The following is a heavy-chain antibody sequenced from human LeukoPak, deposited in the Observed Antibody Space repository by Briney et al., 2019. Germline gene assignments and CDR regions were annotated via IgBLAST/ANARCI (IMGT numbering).Heavy chain of an antibody. CDR3: ARIRRYSSSWYNWFDP. Sequence: GASVKVSCKASGYTFTSYGISWVRQAPGQGLEWMGWISAYNGNTNYAQKLQGRDTMTTDTSTSTAYMELRSLRSDDTAVYYCARIRRYSSSWYNWFDPWGQGTLVTVCS. J-gene: IGHJ5*02. D-gene: IGHD6-13*01. CDR1: GYTFTSYG. V-gene: IGHV1-18*01. CDR2: ISAYNGNT.